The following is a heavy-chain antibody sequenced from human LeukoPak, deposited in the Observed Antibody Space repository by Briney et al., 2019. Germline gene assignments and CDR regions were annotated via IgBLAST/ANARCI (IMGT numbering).Heavy chain of an antibody. Sequence: PSETLSLTCTVSGGSISGYYWSWIRQPAGKGLEWIGRIYTSGITNYNPSLQSRVTMSVDTSKNQISLKLKSVTAADTGVYHCARGTHPGSGSYYAHGMDVWGQGTTVTVS. CDR2: IYTSGIT. CDR1: GGSISGYY. D-gene: IGHD1-26*01. CDR3: ARGTHPGSGSYYAHGMDV. J-gene: IGHJ6*02. V-gene: IGHV4-4*07.